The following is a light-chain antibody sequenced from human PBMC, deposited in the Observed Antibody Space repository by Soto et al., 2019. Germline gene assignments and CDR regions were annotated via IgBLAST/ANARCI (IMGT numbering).Light chain of an antibody. CDR1: SSNIGAGYD. CDR3: QSYDSSLSGSHVV. CDR2: GNS. V-gene: IGLV1-40*01. J-gene: IGLJ2*01. Sequence: QYVLTQPPSVSGAPGQRVTISCTGSSSNIGAGYDVHWYQQLPGTAPKLLIYGNSNRPSGVPDRFSGSKSGTSASLAITGLQAEDEADYYCQSYDSSLSGSHVVFGGGTKVTVL.